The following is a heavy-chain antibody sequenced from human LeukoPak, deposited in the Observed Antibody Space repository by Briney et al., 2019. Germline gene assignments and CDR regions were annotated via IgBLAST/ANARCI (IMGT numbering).Heavy chain of an antibody. Sequence: PSETLSLTCAVYGGSFSGYYWSWIRQPPGKGLEWIGEINHSGSTNYNPSLKSRVTISVDTSKNQFSLKLSSVTAADTAVYYCARGSLGYYYGPGRAFDIWGQGTMVTVSS. CDR3: ARGSLGYYYGPGRAFDI. J-gene: IGHJ3*02. CDR1: GGSFSGYY. V-gene: IGHV4-34*01. D-gene: IGHD3-10*01. CDR2: INHSGST.